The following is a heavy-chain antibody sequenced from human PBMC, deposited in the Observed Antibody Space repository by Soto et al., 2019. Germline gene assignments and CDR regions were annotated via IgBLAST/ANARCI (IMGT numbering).Heavy chain of an antibody. J-gene: IGHJ5*02. V-gene: IGHV4-34*01. D-gene: IGHD2-15*01. Sequence: PSETLSLTCAVYGGSFSGYYWSWIRQPPGKGLEWIGEINHSGSTNYNPSLKSRVTISVDTSKNQYSLKLTSVAAADTAVYYCARRVVSPAHYFDPWGQGALVTVSS. CDR2: INHSGST. CDR1: GGSFSGYY. CDR3: ARRVVSPAHYFDP.